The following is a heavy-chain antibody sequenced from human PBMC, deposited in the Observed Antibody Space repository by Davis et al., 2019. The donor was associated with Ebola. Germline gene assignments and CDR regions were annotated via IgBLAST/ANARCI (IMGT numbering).Heavy chain of an antibody. J-gene: IGHJ4*02. Sequence: GGSLRLSCVASGFTFSRYWMSWVRQAPGKGLEWVANIKQDGSEKYYVDSVKGRFTISRDNAKNSLYLQMNSLRAEDTAVYYCAKDRGQWEPGLDYWGQGTLVTVSS. CDR1: GFTFSRYW. CDR2: IKQDGSEK. CDR3: AKDRGQWEPGLDY. D-gene: IGHD1-26*01. V-gene: IGHV3-7*01.